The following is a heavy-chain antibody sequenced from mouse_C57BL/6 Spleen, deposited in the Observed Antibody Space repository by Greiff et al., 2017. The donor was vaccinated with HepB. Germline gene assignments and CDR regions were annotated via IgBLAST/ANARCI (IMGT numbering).Heavy chain of an antibody. Sequence: EVMLVESGGDLVKPGGSLKLSCAASGFTFSSYGMSWVRQTPDKRLEWVATISSGGSYTYYPDSVKGRFTISRDNAKNTLYLQMSSLKSEDTAMYYCARGTVASAMDYWGQGTSVTVSS. CDR2: ISSGGSYT. CDR3: ARGTVASAMDY. CDR1: GFTFSSYG. J-gene: IGHJ4*01. V-gene: IGHV5-6*01. D-gene: IGHD1-1*01.